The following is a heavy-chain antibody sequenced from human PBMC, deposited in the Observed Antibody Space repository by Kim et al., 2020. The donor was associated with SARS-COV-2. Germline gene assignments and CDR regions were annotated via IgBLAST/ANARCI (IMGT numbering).Heavy chain of an antibody. CDR2: INPGGSDK. Sequence: GGSLRLSCAASGFTLGNHWLTWVRQAPGKGLEWVAHINPGGSDKSYVDSVKGRFTISRDNSQNSVSLQMSSLRADDTAVYYCARGHFGLAVWGQGTTVTV. CDR1: GFTLGNHW. CDR3: ARGHFGLAV. J-gene: IGHJ6*02. V-gene: IGHV3-7*03.